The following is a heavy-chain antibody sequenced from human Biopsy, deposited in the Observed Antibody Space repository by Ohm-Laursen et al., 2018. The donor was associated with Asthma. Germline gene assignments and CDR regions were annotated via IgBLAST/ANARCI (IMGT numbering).Heavy chain of an antibody. D-gene: IGHD6-19*01. CDR3: AKDFRGIAVAGDRGFDY. CDR1: GFTFSGSA. CDR2: ITGSGGTT. V-gene: IGHV3-23*01. Sequence: SLRLSCSASGFTFSGSAMSWVRQAPGKGLERVSAITGSGGTTYYADSVRGRFTISRDNSKSTLFLQMDSLSAEDTAVYYCAKDFRGIAVAGDRGFDYWGQGTLVTVSS. J-gene: IGHJ4*02.